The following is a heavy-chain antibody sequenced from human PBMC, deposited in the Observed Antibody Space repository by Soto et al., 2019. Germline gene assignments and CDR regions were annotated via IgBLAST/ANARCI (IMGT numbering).Heavy chain of an antibody. CDR1: GGSFNDYY. CDR3: ARGRKQLVLAYYDYYGMDV. V-gene: IGHV4-34*01. J-gene: IGHJ6*02. D-gene: IGHD6-13*01. CDR2: INHSGST. Sequence: LSLTCAVYGGSFNDYYWVWIRHPPVKGLEWIWEINHSGSTNYNPSLKSRVTISVDMSKNQFSLKLNSMTAADTAVYYCARGRKQLVLAYYDYYGMDVWGQGPTVTVSS.